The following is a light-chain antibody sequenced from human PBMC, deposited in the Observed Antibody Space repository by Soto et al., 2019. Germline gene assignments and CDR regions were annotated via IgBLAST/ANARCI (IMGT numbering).Light chain of an antibody. Sequence: DIQMTQSPSTLSASVGDRVSITCRASHNIARWLAWYQQKPGKAPRLLIYDASTLETGVPSRFSGSGSGTEFTLTISSLRPDDFATYFCQRLDSNWPFGQGTKVEI. CDR2: DAS. V-gene: IGKV1-5*01. CDR3: QRLDSNWP. J-gene: IGKJ1*01. CDR1: HNIARW.